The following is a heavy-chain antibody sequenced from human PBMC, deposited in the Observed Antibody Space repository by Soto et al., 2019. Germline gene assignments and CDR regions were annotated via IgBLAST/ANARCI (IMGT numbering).Heavy chain of an antibody. V-gene: IGHV4-39*01. Sequence: SQTLSLTCSVWGGCISSGNQYRGWIRQPPGKGLEWIATIYYTGSTFYNPSLKSRVTISVDTSKNQFSLRLTSVTAADTAVYYCTRQEYSNYGAYWGQGSQVTVFS. D-gene: IGHD4-4*01. J-gene: IGHJ4*02. CDR1: GGCISSGNQY. CDR2: IYYTGST. CDR3: TRQEYSNYGAY.